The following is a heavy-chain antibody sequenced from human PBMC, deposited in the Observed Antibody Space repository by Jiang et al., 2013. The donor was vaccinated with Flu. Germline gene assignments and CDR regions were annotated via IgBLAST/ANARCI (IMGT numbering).Heavy chain of an antibody. V-gene: IGHV3-30*18. CDR2: ISYDGSNK. Sequence: SGFTFSSYGMHWVRQAPGKGLEWVAVISYDGSNKYYADSVKGRFTISRDNSKNTLYLQMNSLRAEDTAVYYCAKDVSGIEDYFDYWGQGTLVTVSS. D-gene: IGHD2-15*01. CDR1: GFTFSSYG. CDR3: AKDVSGIEDYFDY. J-gene: IGHJ4*02.